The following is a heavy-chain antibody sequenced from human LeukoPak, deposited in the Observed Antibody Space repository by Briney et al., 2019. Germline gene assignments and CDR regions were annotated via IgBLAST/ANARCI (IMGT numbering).Heavy chain of an antibody. CDR2: INPNSGGT. CDR3: ATDPRRSGWPWVRY. Sequence: ASVKVSCKASGYTFTGYYMHWVRQAPGQGLEWMGWINPNSGGTNYAQKFQGRVTMTRDTSISTAYMELSRLRSDDAAVYYCATDPRRSGWPWVRYWGQGTLVTVSS. J-gene: IGHJ4*02. D-gene: IGHD6-19*01. CDR1: GYTFTGYY. V-gene: IGHV1-2*02.